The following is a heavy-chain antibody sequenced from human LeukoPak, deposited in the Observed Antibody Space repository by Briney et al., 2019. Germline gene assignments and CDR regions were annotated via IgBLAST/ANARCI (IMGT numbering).Heavy chain of an antibody. J-gene: IGHJ4*02. CDR2: IYSSGST. CDR3: ARDFHDRFGGYYFDY. D-gene: IGHD3-16*01. V-gene: IGHV3-66*01. Sequence: GGSLRLSCAASGFTVSSNYMSWVRQAPGKGLEWVSVIYSSGSTYYADSVKGRFTISRDNSKNTLYLQMNSLRAEDTAVYYCARDFHDRFGGYYFDYWGQGTLVTVSS. CDR1: GFTVSSNY.